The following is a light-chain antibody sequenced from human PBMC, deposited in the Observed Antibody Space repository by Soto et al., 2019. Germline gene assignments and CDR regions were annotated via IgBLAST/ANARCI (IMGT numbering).Light chain of an antibody. CDR3: QQYNSYRGT. CDR2: DAS. J-gene: IGKJ1*01. Sequence: DIQMTQSPSTLSASIGDRVTITCRASQSISSWLAWYQQKPGKAPKLLIYDASSLDSGVPSRFSGSGSGTEFTLTISSLQPDDFATYYCQQYNSYRGTFGQGTKVDNK. CDR1: QSISSW. V-gene: IGKV1-5*01.